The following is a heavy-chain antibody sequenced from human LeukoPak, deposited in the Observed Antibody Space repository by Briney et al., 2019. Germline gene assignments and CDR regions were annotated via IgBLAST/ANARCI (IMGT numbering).Heavy chain of an antibody. CDR2: IKVDGSEK. Sequence: GGSLRLSCAASGFTFSDYTIHWVRQAPGKGLEWVANIKVDGSEKYYLDSVKGRFTISRDNAKNSVYLQMNSLRTEDTAVYYCARKTGVTGEDFDYWGQGTLVTVSS. CDR1: GFTFSDYT. J-gene: IGHJ4*02. V-gene: IGHV3-7*03. D-gene: IGHD7-27*01. CDR3: ARKTGVTGEDFDY.